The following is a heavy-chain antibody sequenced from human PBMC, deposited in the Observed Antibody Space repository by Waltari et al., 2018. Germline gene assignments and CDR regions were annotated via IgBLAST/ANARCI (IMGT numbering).Heavy chain of an antibody. CDR3: ARVARVYCTGGVCYQAVWFDP. Sequence: QVQLVQSGAEVKKPGASVKVSFKASGYTFTSYGISWVRQAPGQGLEWMGWISAYNGNTNYAQKLQGRVTMTTDTSTSTAYMELRSLRSDDTAVYYCARVARVYCTGGVCYQAVWFDPWGQGTLVTVSS. CDR2: ISAYNGNT. J-gene: IGHJ5*02. D-gene: IGHD2-8*02. V-gene: IGHV1-18*01. CDR1: GYTFTSYG.